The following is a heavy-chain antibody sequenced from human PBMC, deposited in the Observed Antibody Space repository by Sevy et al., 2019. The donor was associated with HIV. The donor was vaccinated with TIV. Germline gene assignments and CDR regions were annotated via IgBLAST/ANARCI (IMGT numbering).Heavy chain of an antibody. J-gene: IGHJ6*03. CDR2: ISSSSSTI. CDR1: GFTFSSYS. V-gene: IGHV3-48*01. Sequence: GGSLRLSCAASGFTFSSYSMNWVRQAPGKGLEWVSYISSSSSTIYYADSVKGRFTISRDNAKNPLYLQMNSLRAEDTAAYYRASRGDNDFRYMDVWGKGTTVTVSS. CDR3: ASRGDNDFRYMDV. D-gene: IGHD3-3*01.